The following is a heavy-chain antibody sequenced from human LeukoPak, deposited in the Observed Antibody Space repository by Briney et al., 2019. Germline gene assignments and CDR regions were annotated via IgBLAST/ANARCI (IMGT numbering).Heavy chain of an antibody. D-gene: IGHD6-19*01. CDR3: ARSPRWLVKGVDY. CDR2: IYPGDSDT. J-gene: IGHJ4*02. Sequence: GESLKISCKGSGYSFTSYWIGWVRPMPGKGLEWMGIIYPGDSDTRYSPSFQGQVTISADKSISTAYLQWSSLKASDTAMYYCARSPRWLVKGVDYWGQGTLVTVSS. CDR1: GYSFTSYW. V-gene: IGHV5-51*01.